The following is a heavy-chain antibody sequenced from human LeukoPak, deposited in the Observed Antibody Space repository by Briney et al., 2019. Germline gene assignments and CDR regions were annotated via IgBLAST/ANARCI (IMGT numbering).Heavy chain of an antibody. CDR2: INPNSGGT. CDR3: VRAARDFLTGYYIY. D-gene: IGHD3-9*01. Sequence: ASVKVSCKASGYTFTGYYMHWVRQAPGQGLEWMGWINPNSGGTNYAQKFQGRVTMTRDTSISTAYMELSRLRSDDTAVYYCVRAARDFLTGYYIYWGQGTLVTVSS. CDR1: GYTFTGYY. V-gene: IGHV1-2*02. J-gene: IGHJ4*02.